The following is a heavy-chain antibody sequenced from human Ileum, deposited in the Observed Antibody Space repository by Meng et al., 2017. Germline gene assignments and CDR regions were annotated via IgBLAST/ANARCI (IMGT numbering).Heavy chain of an antibody. V-gene: IGHV3-74*01. Sequence: GGSLRLSCAASGFIFRNFWMHWVRQVPGKGPVWVSRINSDETSTNYADSVRGRFTISRDNAKNTLYLQMTSLRADDSAIYYCARRAESGGYFDSWGQGMLVTVSS. J-gene: IGHJ4*02. CDR2: INSDETST. D-gene: IGHD2-8*02. CDR3: ARRAESGGYFDS. CDR1: GFIFRNFW.